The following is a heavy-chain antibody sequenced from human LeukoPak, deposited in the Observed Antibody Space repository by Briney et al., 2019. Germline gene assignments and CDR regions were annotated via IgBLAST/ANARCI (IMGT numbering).Heavy chain of an antibody. J-gene: IGHJ6*02. CDR1: GGSISSYY. CDR3: VRHRLYANYYYGMDV. CDR2: IYPSGST. D-gene: IGHD2-2*01. V-gene: IGHV4-59*08. Sequence: PSETLSLTCTVSGGSISSYYWSWIRQPPGKGLEWVGYIYPSGSTNYNPSLKSRVTISLDTSKSQFSLKVTSATAADTAVYYCVRHRLYANYYYGMDVCGQGTTVTVSS.